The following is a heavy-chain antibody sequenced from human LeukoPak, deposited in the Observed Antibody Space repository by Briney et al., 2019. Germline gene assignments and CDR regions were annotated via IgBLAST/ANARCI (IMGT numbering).Heavy chain of an antibody. V-gene: IGHV3-23*01. Sequence: GGSLRLSCAASGLTFSSYAMSWVRQAPGKGLEWVSAVSASGGSTYYADSVKGRFTISRDNSKNTMDLQMNSLRAEDTAVYYCASQTRGTYGDPLYFDYWGQGTLVTVSS. D-gene: IGHD4-17*01. CDR2: VSASGGST. J-gene: IGHJ4*02. CDR1: GLTFSSYA. CDR3: ASQTRGTYGDPLYFDY.